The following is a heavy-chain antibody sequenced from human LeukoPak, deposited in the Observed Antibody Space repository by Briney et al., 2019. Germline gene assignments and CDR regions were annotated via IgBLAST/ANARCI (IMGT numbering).Heavy chain of an antibody. CDR2: ISAYNGNT. J-gene: IGHJ4*02. D-gene: IGHD2-2*01. CDR3: AREGVGYCSSTSCYDFDY. Sequence: GASVKVSCKASGYTFTSYGISWVRQAPGQGLEWMGWISAYNGNTNYAQKLQGRVTVTTDTSTSTAYMELRSLRSDDTAAYYCAREGVGYCSSTSCYDFDYWGQGTLVTVSS. V-gene: IGHV1-18*01. CDR1: GYTFTSYG.